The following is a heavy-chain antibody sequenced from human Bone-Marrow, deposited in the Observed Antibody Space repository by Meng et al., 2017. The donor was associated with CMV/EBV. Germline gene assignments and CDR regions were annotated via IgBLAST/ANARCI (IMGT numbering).Heavy chain of an antibody. CDR3: AKPILPYGPRVSYGMDV. CDR1: GFTFSRSW. V-gene: IGHV3-74*01. J-gene: IGHJ6*02. Sequence: GGSLRLSCAASGFTFSRSWMHWARQAPGKGLVWVSRINSAGNITHYAGSVKGRFAISRDNAKNTLYLQKNSLRVEDTAVYYCAKPILPYGPRVSYGMDVWGQGTTVTVSS. CDR2: INSAGNIT. D-gene: IGHD4-17*01.